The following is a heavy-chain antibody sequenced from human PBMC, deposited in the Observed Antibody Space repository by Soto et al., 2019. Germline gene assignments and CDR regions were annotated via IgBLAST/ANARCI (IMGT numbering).Heavy chain of an antibody. CDR3: ARHKSGGGSYPFDF. CDR1: RYRFTSYW. D-gene: IGHD3-10*01. J-gene: IGHJ4*02. V-gene: IGHV5-51*01. CDR2: IYPGGSSI. Sequence: GESLKISCTASRYRFTSYWIGWVRQQPGKGLEWMGIIYPGGSSIRYSPSFRGHVTISPDTSVTTAYLKWSSLKASDTAIYYCARHKSGGGSYPFDFWGQGTLVTVSS.